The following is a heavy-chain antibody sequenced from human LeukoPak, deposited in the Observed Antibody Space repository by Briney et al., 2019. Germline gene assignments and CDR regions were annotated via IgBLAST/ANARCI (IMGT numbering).Heavy chain of an antibody. J-gene: IGHJ4*02. CDR3: ARGIADPYSFDS. D-gene: IGHD6-13*01. Sequence: SETLSLTCTVSGGSTNFYYWSWIRQPAGKGLEWIGRIYSTGSTNYSPSLKSRVTMSVDKSKNQFSLNLSSVTAADTAVYYCARGIADPYSFDSWGQGTLVTVSS. CDR1: GGSTNFYY. V-gene: IGHV4-4*07. CDR2: IYSTGST.